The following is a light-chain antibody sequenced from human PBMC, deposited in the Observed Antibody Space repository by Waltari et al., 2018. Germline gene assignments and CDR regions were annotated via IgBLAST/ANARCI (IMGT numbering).Light chain of an antibody. CDR2: DAS. CDR1: QSVSSY. V-gene: IGKV3-11*01. Sequence: EIVLTQSPATLSLSPGERATLSCRASQSVSSYLAWYQQKPGQAPRLLIYDASNRATGIPARFSGSGSGTDFTLTISSLEPEDFAVYYCQHLTAFGPGTKVDI. CDR3: QHLTA. J-gene: IGKJ3*01.